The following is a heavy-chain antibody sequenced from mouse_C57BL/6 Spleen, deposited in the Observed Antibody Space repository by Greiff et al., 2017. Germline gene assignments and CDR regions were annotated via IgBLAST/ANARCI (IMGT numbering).Heavy chain of an antibody. CDR1: GYTFTSYW. V-gene: IGHV1-52*01. CDR2: IDPSDSET. CDR3: ARGEGSYYFDY. Sequence: QVQLQQPGAELVRPGSSLKLSCKASGYTFTSYWMHWVKQRPIQGLEWIGNIDPSDSETHYNQKFKDKATLTVDKSSSTAYMQLSSLTSEDSAVYYCARGEGSYYFDYWGQGTTLTVSS. J-gene: IGHJ2*01.